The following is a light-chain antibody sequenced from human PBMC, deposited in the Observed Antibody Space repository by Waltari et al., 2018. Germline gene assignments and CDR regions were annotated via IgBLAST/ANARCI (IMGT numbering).Light chain of an antibody. Sequence: QSVLTQPPSASASPAQSVTRSCPATITYIAVHTYVSWYQQHPGKAPKLLIYEVTERPSGVPDRFSGSKSGNTASLTVSGLQGEDEADYYCASFAGSNNLFGGGTKLTVL. J-gene: IGLJ2*01. CDR1: ITYIAVHTY. CDR2: EVT. V-gene: IGLV2-8*01. CDR3: ASFAGSNNL.